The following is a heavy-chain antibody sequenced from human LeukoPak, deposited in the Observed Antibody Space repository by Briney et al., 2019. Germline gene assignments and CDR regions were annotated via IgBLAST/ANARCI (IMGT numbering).Heavy chain of an antibody. Sequence: SETLSLTCTVSGGSISSYYWSWIRQPPGKGLEWIGYIYYSGSTNYNPSLKSRVTISVDTSKNQFSLKLSSVTAADTAVYYCAREGPRNSGAFDIWGQGTMVTVSS. CDR1: GGSISSYY. V-gene: IGHV4-59*12. CDR2: IYYSGST. J-gene: IGHJ3*02. D-gene: IGHD4-23*01. CDR3: AREGPRNSGAFDI.